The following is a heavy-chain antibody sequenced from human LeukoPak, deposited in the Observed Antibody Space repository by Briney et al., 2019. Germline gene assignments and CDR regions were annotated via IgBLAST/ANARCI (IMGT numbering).Heavy chain of an antibody. CDR3: ARWPTMVRGVINAYYFDY. Sequence: ASVKVSCKASGGTFSSYAISWGRQAPGQGLEGMGWINPNSGGTNYAQKFQGRVTMTRDTSISTAYMELSSLRSEDTAVYYCARWPTMVRGVINAYYFDYWGQGTLVTVSS. CDR1: GGTFSSYA. D-gene: IGHD3-10*01. CDR2: INPNSGGT. J-gene: IGHJ4*02. V-gene: IGHV1-2*02.